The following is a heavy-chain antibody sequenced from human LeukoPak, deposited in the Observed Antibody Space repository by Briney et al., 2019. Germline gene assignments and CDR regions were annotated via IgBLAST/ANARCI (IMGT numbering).Heavy chain of an antibody. CDR3: ARDQNSGYDFLPYWYFDL. Sequence: SQTLSLTCTVSGGSISSGSYYLSWIRQPAGKGLEWIGRIYTSGSTNYNPSLKSRVTISVDTSKNQFSLKLSSVTAADTAVYYCARDQNSGYDFLPYWYFDLWGRGTLVTVSS. V-gene: IGHV4-61*02. J-gene: IGHJ2*01. D-gene: IGHD5-12*01. CDR1: GGSISSGSYY. CDR2: IYTSGST.